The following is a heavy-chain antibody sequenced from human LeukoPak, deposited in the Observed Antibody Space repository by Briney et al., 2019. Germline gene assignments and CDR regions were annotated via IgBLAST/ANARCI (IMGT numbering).Heavy chain of an antibody. CDR2: VNSDGSTT. V-gene: IGHV3-74*01. Sequence: PGGSLRLSCAASGFTFSRYWMHWVRQAPGKGLEWVSRVNSDGSTTTYADSVKGRFTISRDNAKNTLYLQMNSLRAEDTAVYYCARGANWNADYWGQGTLVTVSS. CDR1: GFTFSRYW. J-gene: IGHJ4*02. D-gene: IGHD1-1*01. CDR3: ARGANWNADY.